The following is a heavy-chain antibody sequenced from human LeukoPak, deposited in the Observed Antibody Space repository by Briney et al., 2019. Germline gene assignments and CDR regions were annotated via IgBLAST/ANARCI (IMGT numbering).Heavy chain of an antibody. Sequence: GASLKVSCTTPGYTFTTYDINWVRQAPGHRLVRMGWMNPNRGNTHYAQKIQGRVTMTRNTSISTAYMELGSLRSEDTAVYYCAGGPRELYDFWSGYYYYYGMDVWGQGTTVTVSS. V-gene: IGHV1-8*01. J-gene: IGHJ6*02. D-gene: IGHD3-3*01. CDR3: AGGPRELYDFWSGYYYYYGMDV. CDR1: GYTFTTYD. CDR2: MNPNRGNT.